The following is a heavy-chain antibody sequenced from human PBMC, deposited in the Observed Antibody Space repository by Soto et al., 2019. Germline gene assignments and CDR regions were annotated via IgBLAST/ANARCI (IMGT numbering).Heavy chain of an antibody. Sequence: PGGSLRLSCAASGFTFDDYTMHWVRQAPGKGLEWVSLISWDGGSTYYADSVKGRFTISRDNSKNSLYLQMNSLRTEDTALYYCSKDSYSGSYWRAFDYWGQGTLVTVSS. CDR1: GFTFDDYT. J-gene: IGHJ4*02. V-gene: IGHV3-43*01. D-gene: IGHD1-26*01. CDR3: SKDSYSGSYWRAFDY. CDR2: ISWDGGST.